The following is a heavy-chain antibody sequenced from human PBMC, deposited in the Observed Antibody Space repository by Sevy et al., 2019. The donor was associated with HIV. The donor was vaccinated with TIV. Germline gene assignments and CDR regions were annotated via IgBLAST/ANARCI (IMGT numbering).Heavy chain of an antibody. CDR3: VRGPNGSYLLYYFDN. J-gene: IGHJ4*02. CDR2: IIPMFGTA. CDR1: GGTFSSYA. V-gene: IGHV1-69*13. D-gene: IGHD2-15*01. Sequence: ASVKVSCKASGGTFSSYAISWVRQAPGQGLEWLGGIIPMFGTANYAQKFQGRVIITADESTSTVYMALSSLKSGDPAVYYCVRGPNGSYLLYYFDNWGQGTLVTVSS.